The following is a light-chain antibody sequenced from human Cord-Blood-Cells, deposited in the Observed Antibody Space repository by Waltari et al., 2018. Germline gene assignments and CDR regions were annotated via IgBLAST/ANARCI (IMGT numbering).Light chain of an antibody. CDR3: QAWSSSSVV. J-gene: IGLJ2*01. Sequence: SYELTLPPSVSVSPGQTASITRSGDELGDKYACGQQQKPGQSPVLVIYQDSTRAAGIRELFAGSSSRNTATLTSSGTEAMDEADCCCQAWSSSSVVFGGGTKLTVL. CDR1: ELGDKY. CDR2: QDS. V-gene: IGLV3-1*01.